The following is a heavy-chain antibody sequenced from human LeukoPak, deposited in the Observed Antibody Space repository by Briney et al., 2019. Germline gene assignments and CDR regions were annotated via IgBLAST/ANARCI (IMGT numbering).Heavy chain of an antibody. J-gene: IGHJ4*02. V-gene: IGHV3-21*01. D-gene: IGHD3-22*01. CDR2: ISRGNSYI. Sequence: GGSLRLSCAATGFTFSSYSMNWVRQAPGKGLEWVSFISRGNSYIYYADSVKGRFTISRDNAKNSLYLQMNSLRAEDTAVYYCARVVGYYDTSGYPDYWGQGTLVTVSS. CDR3: ARVVGYYDTSGYPDY. CDR1: GFTFSSYS.